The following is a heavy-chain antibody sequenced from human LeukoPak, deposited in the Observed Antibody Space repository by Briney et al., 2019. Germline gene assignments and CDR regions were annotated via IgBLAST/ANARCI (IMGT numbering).Heavy chain of an antibody. V-gene: IGHV7-4-1*02. Sequence: GASVTVSCTASGYTFTSYAMNWVRQAPGQGLEWMGWINTNTGDPTYAQGFTGRFVFSLDTSVSTAYLQISSLKAEDTAVYYCARANRIAVKDYWGQGTLVTVSS. D-gene: IGHD6-19*01. CDR1: GYTFTSYA. CDR3: ARANRIAVKDY. J-gene: IGHJ4*02. CDR2: INTNTGDP.